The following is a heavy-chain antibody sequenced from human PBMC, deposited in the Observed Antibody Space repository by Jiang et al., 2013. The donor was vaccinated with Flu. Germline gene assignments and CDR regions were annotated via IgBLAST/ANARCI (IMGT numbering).Heavy chain of an antibody. D-gene: IGHD5-12*01. J-gene: IGHJ4*02. V-gene: IGHV1-69*06. CDR1: EGTLSSYA. Sequence: GAEVKKPGSSVKVSCKDSEGTLSSYAISWVRQAPGQGLEWMGGIIPIFGTSSYAQKLQGRVTITADRSMNTAYVELTSLTSKDTAVYYCARGVVDTAATLTPWGQGTLITVSS. CDR2: IIPIFGTS. CDR3: ARGVVDTAATLTP.